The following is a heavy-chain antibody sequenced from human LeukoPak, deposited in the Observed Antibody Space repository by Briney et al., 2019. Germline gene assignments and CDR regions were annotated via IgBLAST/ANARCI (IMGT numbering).Heavy chain of an antibody. CDR2: MSSSGGST. D-gene: IGHD3-10*01. V-gene: IGHV3-64*02. CDR3: AKGTMVQGVISVFDY. J-gene: IGHJ4*02. Sequence: GGSLRLSCAASGFTFRSYGMHWVRQAPGKGLEYVSGMSSSGGSTFYADSVKGRFTISRDNSKNTLYLQMGSLRAEDTAVYYCAKGTMVQGVISVFDYWGQGTLVTVSS. CDR1: GFTFRSYG.